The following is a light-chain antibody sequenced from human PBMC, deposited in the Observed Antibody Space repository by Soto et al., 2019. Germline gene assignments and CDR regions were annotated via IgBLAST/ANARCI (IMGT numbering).Light chain of an antibody. CDR1: RSDVGGYNY. Sequence: QSALTQPPSASGSPGQSVTISCTGTRSDVGGYNYVSWYQQHPGKAPKLMIYEVTKRPSGVPDRFSDSKSGNTASLTVSGLQAEDEADYYCSSYTGSIYVVFGGGTKLTVL. J-gene: IGLJ2*01. V-gene: IGLV2-8*01. CDR2: EVT. CDR3: SSYTGSIYVV.